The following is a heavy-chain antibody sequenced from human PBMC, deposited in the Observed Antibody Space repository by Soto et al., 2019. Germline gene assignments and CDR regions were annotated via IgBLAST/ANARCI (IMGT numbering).Heavy chain of an antibody. CDR1: GFTFSSYA. J-gene: IGHJ3*02. V-gene: IGHV3-23*01. CDR2: ISGSGGST. D-gene: IGHD2-15*01. Sequence: GGSLRLSCAASGFTFSSYAMSWVRQAPGKGLEWVSAISGSGGSTYYADSVKGRFTISRDNSKNTLYLQMNSLRAEDTAVYYCANLGYCSGGSCFAFDIWGQGTMVTVSS. CDR3: ANLGYCSGGSCFAFDI.